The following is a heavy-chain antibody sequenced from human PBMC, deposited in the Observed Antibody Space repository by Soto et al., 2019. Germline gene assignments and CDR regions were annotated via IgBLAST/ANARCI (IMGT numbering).Heavy chain of an antibody. V-gene: IGHV4-59*01. D-gene: IGHD6-13*01. CDR2: IYYSGST. CDR1: GGSISSYY. Sequence: PSETLSLTCTVSGGSISSYYWSWIRQPPGKGLEWIGYIYYSGSTNYNPSLKSRVTISVDTSKNQFSLKLSSVTAADTAVYYCARVRVAAAGINWFDPWGQGTLVTVSS. J-gene: IGHJ5*02. CDR3: ARVRVAAAGINWFDP.